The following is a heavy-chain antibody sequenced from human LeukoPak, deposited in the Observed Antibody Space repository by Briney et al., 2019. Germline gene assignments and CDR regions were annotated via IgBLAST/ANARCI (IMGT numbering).Heavy chain of an antibody. J-gene: IGHJ4*02. D-gene: IGHD3-10*01. CDR1: DGSISGYY. V-gene: IGHV4-59*01. CDR2: FYYSGST. CDR3: ARGGSGSYTGYFDY. Sequence: NTSETLSLTCTVSDGSISGYYWSWIRQPPGKGLEWIGYFYYSGSTKYNPSLKSRVTISVDTSKNQFALKLNSVTAADTAVYYCARGGSGSYTGYFDYWGQGALVTVSS.